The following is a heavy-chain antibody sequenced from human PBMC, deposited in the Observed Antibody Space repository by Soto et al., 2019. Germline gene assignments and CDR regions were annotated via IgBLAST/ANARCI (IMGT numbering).Heavy chain of an antibody. V-gene: IGHV4-34*01. Sequence: SETLSLTCAVYGGSFSGYYWSWIRQPPGKGLEWIGEINHSGSTNYNPSLKSRVTISVDTSKNQFSLKLSSVTAADTAVYYCAYDSSGYWGVYYYYGMDVWGQGTTVTVS. CDR1: GGSFSGYY. CDR3: AYDSSGYWGVYYYYGMDV. CDR2: INHSGST. J-gene: IGHJ6*02. D-gene: IGHD3-22*01.